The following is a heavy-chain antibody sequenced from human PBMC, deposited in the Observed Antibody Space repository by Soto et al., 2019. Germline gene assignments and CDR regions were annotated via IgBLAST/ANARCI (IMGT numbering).Heavy chain of an antibody. J-gene: IGHJ3*02. D-gene: IGHD2-2*01. CDR2: ISSSSTYI. V-gene: IGHV3-21*01. Sequence: EVQLVESGGGLVQPGGSLRLSCAASGCTLSSFNMNWVRRAPGKGLEWVSSISSSSTYIYYADSVKGRFTISRDNAKNSLYLQMNSLRAEDTAVYYCARGAPAARRGAFDIWGQGTMVTVSS. CDR3: ARGAPAARRGAFDI. CDR1: GCTLSSFN.